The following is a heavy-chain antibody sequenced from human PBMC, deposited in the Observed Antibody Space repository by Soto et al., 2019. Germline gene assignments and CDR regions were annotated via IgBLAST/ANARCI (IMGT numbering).Heavy chain of an antibody. Sequence: SQTLSLTCVISGDSVSSNSAAWNWIRQSPSRGLEWLGRTYYRSKWYNDYAVSVKSRITINPDTSKNQFSLQLNSVSPEDTAVYYCARDHFADQWLGYFDYRGQGTLVTVSS. CDR2: TYYRSKWYN. J-gene: IGHJ4*02. V-gene: IGHV6-1*01. D-gene: IGHD6-19*01. CDR1: GDSVSSNSAA. CDR3: ARDHFADQWLGYFDY.